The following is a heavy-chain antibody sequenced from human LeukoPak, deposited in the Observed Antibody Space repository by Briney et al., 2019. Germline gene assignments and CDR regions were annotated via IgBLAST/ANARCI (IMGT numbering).Heavy chain of an antibody. J-gene: IGHJ6*02. CDR1: GYTFTSYG. CDR3: ARDLDPGRFLEWLTPYYYYYGMDV. V-gene: IGHV1-18*01. CDR2: ISAYNGNT. D-gene: IGHD3-3*01. Sequence: ASVKVSCKASGYTFTSYGISWVRQAPGQGLEWMGWISAYNGNTNYAQKLQSRVTMTTDTSTSTAYMELRSLRSDDTAVYYRARDLDPGRFLEWLTPYYYYYGMDVWGQGTTVTVSS.